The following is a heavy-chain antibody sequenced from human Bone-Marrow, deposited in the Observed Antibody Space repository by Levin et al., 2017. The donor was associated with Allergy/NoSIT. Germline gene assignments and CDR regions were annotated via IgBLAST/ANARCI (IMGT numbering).Heavy chain of an antibody. CDR1: GGTFSSYA. D-gene: IGHD4-17*01. Sequence: SVKVSCKASGGTFSSYAISWVRQAPGQGLEWMGGIIPIFGTANYAQKFQGRVTITADESTSTAYMELSSLRSEDTAVYYCARETHYGDSSTFDIWGQGTMVTVSS. CDR3: ARETHYGDSSTFDI. CDR2: IIPIFGTA. J-gene: IGHJ3*02. V-gene: IGHV1-69*13.